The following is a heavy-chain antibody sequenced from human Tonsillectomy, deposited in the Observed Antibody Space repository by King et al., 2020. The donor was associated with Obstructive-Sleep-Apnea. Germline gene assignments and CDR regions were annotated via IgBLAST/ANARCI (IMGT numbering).Heavy chain of an antibody. J-gene: IGHJ4*02. CDR3: AHRRPGTYYFDY. V-gene: IGHV2-5*02. CDR1: GSSFSTTELG. CDR2: IYWDDVK. Sequence: ITLKESGPTLVKPTQTLTLTFTFSGSSFSTTELGVGWIRQPPGKALEWLALIYWDDVKYYSPSLKSRLTITKDTSKNQVVLTMTNMDPVDTATYYCAHRRPGTYYFDYWGQGTLVTVSS. D-gene: IGHD1-26*01.